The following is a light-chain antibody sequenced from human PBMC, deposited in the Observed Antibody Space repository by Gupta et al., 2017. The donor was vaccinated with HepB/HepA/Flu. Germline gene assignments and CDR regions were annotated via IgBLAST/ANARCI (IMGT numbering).Light chain of an antibody. CDR1: QTVSTY. V-gene: IGKV3-11*01. Sequence: EIVLTQSPATLSLSPGERATLSCRASQTVSTYLAWYQQKPGQAPRLLIFDTSNRAIGIPARFSGSGYGTDFTLTSSRREHEDFAVYYPQQRSRWITFVQGTRLEIK. CDR2: DTS. J-gene: IGKJ5*01. CDR3: QQRSRWIT.